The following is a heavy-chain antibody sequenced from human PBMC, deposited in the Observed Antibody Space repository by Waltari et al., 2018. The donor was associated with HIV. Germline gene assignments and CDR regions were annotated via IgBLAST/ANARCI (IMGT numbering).Heavy chain of an antibody. D-gene: IGHD3-22*01. CDR2: MIPLLGIQ. CDR3: AGDGDHDSSCYLAS. CDR1: GGTFTS. Sequence: QVQLVQSGAEVKKPGSSQQVSCKASGGTFTSWVRQAPGQGLQWMGGMIPLLGIQSYAQNFQGRVSITADEVTSTVYLELTRLRSDDAAVYFCAGDGDHDSSCYLASWGQGALVTVSS. V-gene: IGHV1-69*04. J-gene: IGHJ4*02.